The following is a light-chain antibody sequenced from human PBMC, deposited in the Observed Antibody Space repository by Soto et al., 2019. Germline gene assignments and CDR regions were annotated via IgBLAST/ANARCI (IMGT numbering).Light chain of an antibody. CDR3: QQRSNWPPT. CDR2: AAS. J-gene: IGKJ1*01. V-gene: IGKV1-27*01. CDR1: QGISNY. Sequence: DIQRAPSPSSPSSSFGDRGTITCRASQGISNYLAWYQQKPGKVPKLLIYAASTLQSGVPSRFSGSGSGTDFTLTISSLEPEDFAVYYCQQRSNWPPTFGQGAKADIK.